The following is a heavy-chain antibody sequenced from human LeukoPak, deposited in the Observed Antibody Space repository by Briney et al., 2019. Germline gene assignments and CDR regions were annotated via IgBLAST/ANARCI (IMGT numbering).Heavy chain of an antibody. Sequence: GGSLRLSCAASGITVASSYMSWVRQAPGKGLEWVSAIYSGGATYYADSAKGRFTISRDNSKSTLYLQMNSLRVEDTAVYYCARAPSGWNFDCWGQGALVTVST. CDR3: ARAPSGWNFDC. J-gene: IGHJ4*02. CDR2: IYSGGAT. D-gene: IGHD6-19*01. CDR1: GITVASSY. V-gene: IGHV3-66*01.